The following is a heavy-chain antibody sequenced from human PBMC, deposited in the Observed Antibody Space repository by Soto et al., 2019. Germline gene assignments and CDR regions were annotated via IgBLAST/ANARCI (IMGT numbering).Heavy chain of an antibody. CDR3: AGSGKIAMPSVDGMDV. J-gene: IGHJ6*02. D-gene: IGHD2-2*01. V-gene: IGHV3-43*01. CDR1: GFTFDDYT. Sequence: PGGSLRLSCAASGFTFDDYTMHWVRQAPGKGLEWVSLISWDGGSTYYADSVKGRFTISRDNGKNSLYLQMNSLRTEDTALYYCAGSGKIAMPSVDGMDVWGQGTTVSVSS. CDR2: ISWDGGST.